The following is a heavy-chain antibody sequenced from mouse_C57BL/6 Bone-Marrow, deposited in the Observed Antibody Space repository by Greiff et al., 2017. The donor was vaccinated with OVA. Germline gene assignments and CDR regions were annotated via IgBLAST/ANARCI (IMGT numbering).Heavy chain of an antibody. CDR1: GFTFSSYT. J-gene: IGHJ3*01. V-gene: IGHV5-9*01. CDR3: ARHAGSSPGFAY. CDR2: ISGGGGNP. Sequence: EVKVEESGGGLVKPGGSLKLSCAASGFTFSSYTMSWVRQTPEKRLEWVATISGGGGNPYYPDSVKGRFTISRDNAKNTLYLQMSSLRSEDTALYYCARHAGSSPGFAYWGQGTLVTVSA.